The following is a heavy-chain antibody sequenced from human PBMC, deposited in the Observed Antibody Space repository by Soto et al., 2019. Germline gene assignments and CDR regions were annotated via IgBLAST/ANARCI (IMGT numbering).Heavy chain of an antibody. CDR3: ARDRRTTRSVRWFDP. Sequence: QVQLVESGAEVKKPGASVKVSCKASGYNFTSFGISWVRQAPEQGLEWMGWISAYNGNTNYAQKLQGRVTMTTDTSTSTAYMELRSLRSDDTAVYYCARDRRTTRSVRWFDPWGQGTLVTVSS. V-gene: IGHV1-18*01. CDR1: GYNFTSFG. J-gene: IGHJ5*02. CDR2: ISAYNGNT. D-gene: IGHD1-7*01.